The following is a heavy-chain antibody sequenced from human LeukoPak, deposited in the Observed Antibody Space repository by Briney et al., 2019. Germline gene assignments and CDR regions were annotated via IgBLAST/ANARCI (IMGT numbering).Heavy chain of an antibody. CDR2: IYTSGST. D-gene: IGHD1-26*01. CDR3: ARDGTKYGWQGGWFDP. Sequence: PSETLSLTCTVSGGSISSYYWSWIRQPAGKGLEWIGRIYTSGSTNYNPSLKSRVTMSVDTSKNQFSLKLSSVTAADTAVYYCARDGTKYGWQGGWFDPWGQGTLVTVSS. CDR1: GGSISSYY. J-gene: IGHJ5*02. V-gene: IGHV4-4*07.